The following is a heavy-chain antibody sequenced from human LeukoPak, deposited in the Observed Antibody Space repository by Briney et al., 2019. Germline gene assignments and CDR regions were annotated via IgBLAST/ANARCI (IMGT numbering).Heavy chain of an antibody. Sequence: PSETLSLTCTVSGRSISSSSYYWGWIRQPPGKGLEWFVSIYYSGSTYYNPSLKSRVTISVDTSKNQFSLKLSSATAADTAVYYCATGPLVRGTYYYYYMDVWGKGTTVTVSS. D-gene: IGHD1-1*01. CDR3: ATGPLVRGTYYYYYMDV. V-gene: IGHV4-39*01. CDR1: GRSISSSSYY. CDR2: IYYSGST. J-gene: IGHJ6*03.